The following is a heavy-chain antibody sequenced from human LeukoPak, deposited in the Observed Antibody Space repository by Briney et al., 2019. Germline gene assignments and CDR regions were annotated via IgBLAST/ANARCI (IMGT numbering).Heavy chain of an antibody. V-gene: IGHV1-69*13. D-gene: IGHD6-13*01. J-gene: IGHJ4*02. CDR2: IIPIFGTA. CDR1: GGTFSGYA. CDR3: ARGREKQQLHFDY. Sequence: SVKVSCKASGGTFSGYAISWVRQAPGQGLEWMGGIIPIFGTANYAQKFQGRVTITADESTSTAYMELSSLRSEDTAVYYCARGREKQQLHFDYWGQGTLVTVSS.